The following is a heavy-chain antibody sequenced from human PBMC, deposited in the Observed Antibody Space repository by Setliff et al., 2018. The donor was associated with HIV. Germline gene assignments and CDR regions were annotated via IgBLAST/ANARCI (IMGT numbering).Heavy chain of an antibody. J-gene: IGHJ3*02. V-gene: IGHV4-30-4*08. Sequence: SETLSLTCAVSGASFVGDNHWSWIRQTPERGLEWIAYFMYTDIHYVNYLNYRNPSLASRLSISVDTSKNQFSLKLSSVTAADTAVYYCARGRDDYNYDPFDIWGQGTMVTVSS. CDR1: GASFVGDNH. CDR3: ARGRDDYNYDPFDI. CDR2: FMYTDIHYVNYLN. D-gene: IGHD4-4*01.